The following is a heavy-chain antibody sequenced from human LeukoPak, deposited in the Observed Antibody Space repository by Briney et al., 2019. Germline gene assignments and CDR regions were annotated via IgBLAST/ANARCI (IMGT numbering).Heavy chain of an antibody. CDR2: IYTSGST. V-gene: IGHV4-61*02. CDR1: GGSISSDNYY. D-gene: IGHD3-10*01. CDR3: AREAGSGSYNIGY. Sequence: SQTLSLTCTVSGGSISSDNYYWSWIRQPAGKGLEWIGRIYTSGSTNYNPSLKSRVTISVDTSKNQFSLKLSSVTAADTAVYFCAREAGSGSYNIGYWGQGTLVTVSS. J-gene: IGHJ4*02.